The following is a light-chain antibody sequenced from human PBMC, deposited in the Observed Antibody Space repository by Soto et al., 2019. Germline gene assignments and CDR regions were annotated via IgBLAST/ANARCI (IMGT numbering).Light chain of an antibody. CDR3: ISYTSSNTHYVI. Sequence: QSVLTQPPSASGSPGQSVSISCTGSSSNVGGYNYVSWYQQHPGKAPRLIIYEVDKRPSGVPDRFSGSKAGSTASLTVSGLQADDEADYYCISYTSSNTHYVIIGGGTKVTVL. V-gene: IGLV2-8*01. CDR1: SSNVGGYNY. CDR2: EVD. J-gene: IGLJ2*01.